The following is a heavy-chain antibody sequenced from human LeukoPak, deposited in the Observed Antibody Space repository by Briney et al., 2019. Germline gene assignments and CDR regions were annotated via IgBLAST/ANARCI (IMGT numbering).Heavy chain of an antibody. V-gene: IGHV1-46*01. Sequence: ASVKVSCKASGYTFTSYYMHWVRQAPGQGLEWMGIINPSGGSTSYAQKFQGRVTMTRDKSTSTAYMELSSLRSEDTAVYYCATPEGYYGSGSDYWGQGTLVTVSS. CDR1: GYTFTSYY. CDR2: INPSGGST. CDR3: ATPEGYYGSGSDY. D-gene: IGHD3-10*01. J-gene: IGHJ4*02.